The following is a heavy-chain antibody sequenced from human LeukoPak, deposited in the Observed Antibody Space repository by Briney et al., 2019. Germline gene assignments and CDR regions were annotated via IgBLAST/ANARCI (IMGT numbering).Heavy chain of an antibody. CDR2: INHSGST. CDR3: ARGSISLH. Sequence: PSETLSLTCAVYGGSFSGYYWSWIRQPPGKGLEWIGEINHSGSTNYNPSLKSRVTISVDTSKNQFSLKLSSVTAADTAVYYCARGSISLHWGQGTLVTVSS. J-gene: IGHJ4*02. CDR1: GGSFSGYY. V-gene: IGHV4-34*01. D-gene: IGHD2-15*01.